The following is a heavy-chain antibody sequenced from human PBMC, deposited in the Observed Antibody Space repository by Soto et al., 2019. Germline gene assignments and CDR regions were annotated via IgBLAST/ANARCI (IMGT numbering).Heavy chain of an antibody. Sequence: QVQLQQWGAGLLKPSETLSLTCAVYGGSFSGYYWSWIRQPPGKGLEWIGEINHSGSTNYNPSLKSRVTISVDTSKNQFSLKLSSVTAADTAVYYCARGRLPGRRATGYWGQGTLVTVSS. CDR1: GGSFSGYY. CDR3: ARGRLPGRRATGY. D-gene: IGHD5-12*01. V-gene: IGHV4-34*01. J-gene: IGHJ4*02. CDR2: INHSGST.